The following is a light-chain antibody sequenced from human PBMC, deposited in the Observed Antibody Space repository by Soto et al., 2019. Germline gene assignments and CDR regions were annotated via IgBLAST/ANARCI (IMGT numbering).Light chain of an antibody. J-gene: IGKJ4*01. Sequence: EIVLTQSPGTLSLSPGERATLSCRASQSRSSVYIAWYQQKPGQPPRLLIYGASSRATGIPDRFSGSGSGTDFTLTISRLEPEDFAVYYCQQYGTSPLTFGGGTKVEIK. V-gene: IGKV3-20*01. CDR1: QSRSSVY. CDR2: GAS. CDR3: QQYGTSPLT.